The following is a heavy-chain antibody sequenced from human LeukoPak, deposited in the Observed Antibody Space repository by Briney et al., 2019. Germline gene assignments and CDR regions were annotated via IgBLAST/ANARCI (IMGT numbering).Heavy chain of an antibody. Sequence: GGSLRLSCAASGFTFGSYAISWVRQAPGKGPEWVSAITASGGSTYYADSVKGRFTISRDNSKKTLHLQMNSLRSEDTAVYYCARTYYGSGEWFDPWGQGTLVTVSS. CDR2: ITASGGST. V-gene: IGHV3-23*01. CDR3: ARTYYGSGEWFDP. J-gene: IGHJ5*02. D-gene: IGHD3-10*01. CDR1: GFTFGSYA.